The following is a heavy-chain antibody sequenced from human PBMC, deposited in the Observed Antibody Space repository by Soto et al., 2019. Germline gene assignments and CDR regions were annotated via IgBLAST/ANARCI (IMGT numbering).Heavy chain of an antibody. CDR2: IWYDGSNK. CDR3: ARDSIPYYDFWSGYYNYFDY. CDR1: GFTFSSYG. D-gene: IGHD3-3*01. Sequence: GGSLRLSCAASGFTFSSYGMHWVRQAPGKGLEWVAVIWYDGSNKYYADSVKGRFTISRDNSKNTLYLQMNSLRAEDTAVYYSARDSIPYYDFWSGYYNYFDYWGQGTLVTVSS. J-gene: IGHJ4*02. V-gene: IGHV3-33*01.